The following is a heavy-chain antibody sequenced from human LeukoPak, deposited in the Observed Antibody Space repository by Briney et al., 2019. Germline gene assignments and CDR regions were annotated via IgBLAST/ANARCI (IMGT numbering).Heavy chain of an antibody. CDR3: ARIPGYDSRGYYYFDY. CDR2: IDWDDDK. D-gene: IGHD3-22*01. CDR1: GFSPRTTGMC. V-gene: IGHV2-70*11. Sequence: SGPTLVKYTQTLTLTCTFSGFSPRTTGMCVSWIGQPPGKALEWLARIDWDDDKYYSTSLRTRLTISKDASKNQVVLTMTNMDPVDTATYYCARIPGYDSRGYYYFDYWGQGNLVTVSS. J-gene: IGHJ4*02.